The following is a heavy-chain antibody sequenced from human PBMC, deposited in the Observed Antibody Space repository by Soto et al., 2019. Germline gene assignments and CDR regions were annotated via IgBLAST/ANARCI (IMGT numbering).Heavy chain of an antibody. J-gene: IGHJ6*02. V-gene: IGHV4-30-4*01. CDR2: IYYSGST. CDR1: GGSISSGDYY. Sequence: TLSLTCTVSGGSISSGDYYWSWIRQPPGKGLEWIGYIYYSGSTYYNPSLKSRVTISVDTSKNQFSLKLSSVTAADTAVYYCARAARGETYYYYGRAVWGQGTTVTVSS. CDR3: ARAARGETYYYYGRAV. D-gene: IGHD6-6*01.